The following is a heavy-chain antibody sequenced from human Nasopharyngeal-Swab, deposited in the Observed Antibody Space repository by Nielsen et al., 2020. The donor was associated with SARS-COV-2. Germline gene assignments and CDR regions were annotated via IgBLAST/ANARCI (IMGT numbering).Heavy chain of an antibody. J-gene: IGHJ6*02. D-gene: IGHD6-13*01. V-gene: IGHV4-39*07. CDR3: VGSSRYGDYYYYYGMDV. Sequence: SETLSLTCTVSGGSISSCSYNWGRIRQPPGQGLEWIGSISYSGSTYYNPSLKSRVTISVDTTKNQFSLKLRSVTAADTAVYYCVGSSRYGDYYYYYGMDVWGQGTTVTVSS. CDR2: ISYSGST. CDR1: GGSISSCSYN.